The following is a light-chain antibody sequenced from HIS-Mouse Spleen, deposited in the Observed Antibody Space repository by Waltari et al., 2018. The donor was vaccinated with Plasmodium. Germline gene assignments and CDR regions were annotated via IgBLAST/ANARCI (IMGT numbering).Light chain of an antibody. Sequence: AIRMTQSPSSFSASKGDRVTITCRVSKGISSYLDWYQQKPGKAPKLLIYAASTLQSGVPSRFSGSGSGTDFTLTISCLQSEDFATYYCQQYYSYLLTFGGGTKVEIK. V-gene: IGKV1-8*01. CDR3: QQYYSYLLT. CDR2: AAS. CDR1: KGISSY. J-gene: IGKJ4*01.